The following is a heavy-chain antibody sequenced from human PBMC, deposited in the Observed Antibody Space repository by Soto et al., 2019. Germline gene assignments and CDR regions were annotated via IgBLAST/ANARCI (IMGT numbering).Heavy chain of an antibody. J-gene: IGHJ4*02. CDR2: IYYSGST. D-gene: IGHD4-17*01. CDR1: GGSISSYY. V-gene: IGHV4-59*08. Sequence: SETLSLTCTVSGGSISSYYWSWIRQPPGKGLEWIGYIYYSGSTNYNPSLKSRVTISVDTSKNQFSLKLSSVTAADTAVYYCARQAYDYGDYFLDYWGQGTLVTVSS. CDR3: ARQAYDYGDYFLDY.